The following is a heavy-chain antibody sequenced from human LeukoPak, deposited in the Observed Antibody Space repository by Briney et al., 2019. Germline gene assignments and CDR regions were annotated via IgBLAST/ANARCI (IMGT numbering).Heavy chain of an antibody. Sequence: VASVKVSCKASGYAFTGYYMHWVRQAPGQGLEWMGWISAYNGNTNYAQKLQGRVTMTTDTSTSTAYMELRSLRSDDTAVYYCARIAAAGRYYFDYWGQGTLVTVSS. D-gene: IGHD6-13*01. CDR2: ISAYNGNT. J-gene: IGHJ4*02. CDR1: GYAFTGYY. CDR3: ARIAAAGRYYFDY. V-gene: IGHV1-18*04.